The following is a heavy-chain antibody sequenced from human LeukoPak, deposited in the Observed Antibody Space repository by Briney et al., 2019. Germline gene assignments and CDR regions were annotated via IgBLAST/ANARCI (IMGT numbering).Heavy chain of an antibody. J-gene: IGHJ4*02. CDR2: TRNKANSCTR. CDR3: ATCLRKYNYGYVEDYFDY. V-gene: IGHV3-72*01. CDR1: GFTFSDHY. D-gene: IGHD5-18*01. Sequence: GGAVRLSCAASGFTFSDHYMDWVRQAPAAALEGVGRTRNKANSCTREYAASVKGRFTISSDDSTNSLYLQMQSLKTEATAVYYCATCLRKYNYGYVEDYFDYWGQGTLVTVSS.